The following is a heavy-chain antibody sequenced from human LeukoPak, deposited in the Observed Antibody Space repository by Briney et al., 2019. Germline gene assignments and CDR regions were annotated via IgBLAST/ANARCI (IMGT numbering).Heavy chain of an antibody. V-gene: IGHV4-4*07. J-gene: IGHJ5*02. CDR1: GGSISSYY. CDR2: IYTSGST. CDR3: ARHCSSTSRPKGAWFDP. D-gene: IGHD2-2*01. Sequence: PSETLSLTCTVSGGSISSYYWSWIRQPAGKGLEWIGRIYTSGSTNYNPSLKSRVTMSVDTSKNQFSLKLSSVTAADTAVYYCARHCSSTSRPKGAWFDPWGQGTLVTVSS.